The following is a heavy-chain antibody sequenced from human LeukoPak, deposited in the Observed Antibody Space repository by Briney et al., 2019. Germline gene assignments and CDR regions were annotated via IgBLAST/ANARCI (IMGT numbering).Heavy chain of an antibody. CDR1: GFTFSYYA. CDR3: AKDVGKWESLHFFDY. CDR2: ISYDGSNI. J-gene: IGHJ4*02. V-gene: IGHV3-30*04. Sequence: GGSLRLSCAASGFTFSYYAMHWVRQAPGKGLEWVAVISYDGSNIFYADSVKGRFTISRDNSKNALFLQMNSLRAEDTAIYYCAKDVGKWESLHFFDYWGQGTLVTVSS. D-gene: IGHD1-26*01.